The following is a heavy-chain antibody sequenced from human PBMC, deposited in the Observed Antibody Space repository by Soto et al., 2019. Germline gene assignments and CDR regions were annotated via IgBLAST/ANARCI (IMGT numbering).Heavy chain of an antibody. V-gene: IGHV1-8*01. CDR1: GYTFTSYD. CDR3: ARVPWRLRLSNYYSYMDV. Sequence: ASVKVSCKASGYTFTSYDINWVRQATGQGLEWMGWMNPNSGNTGYAQKFQGRVTMTRNTSISTAYMELSSLRSEDTAVYYCARVPWRLRLSNYYSYMDVWGKGTTVTVSS. D-gene: IGHD5-12*01. CDR2: MNPNSGNT. J-gene: IGHJ6*03.